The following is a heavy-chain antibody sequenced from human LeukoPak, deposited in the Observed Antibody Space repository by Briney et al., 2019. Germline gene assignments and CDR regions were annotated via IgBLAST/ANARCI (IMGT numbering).Heavy chain of an antibody. V-gene: IGHV3-48*04. Sequence: GGSLRLSCAASGFTFSSYGMTWVRQAPGKGLEWVSYISSSSSTIYYADSVKGRFTISRDNAKNSLYLQMNSLRAEDTALYYCARGYNWNYQNAFDIWGQGTMVTVSS. D-gene: IGHD1-7*01. J-gene: IGHJ3*02. CDR2: ISSSSSTI. CDR3: ARGYNWNYQNAFDI. CDR1: GFTFSSYG.